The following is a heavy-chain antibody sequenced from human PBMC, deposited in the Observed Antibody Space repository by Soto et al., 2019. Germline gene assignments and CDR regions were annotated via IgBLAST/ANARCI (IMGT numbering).Heavy chain of an antibody. CDR3: ATYPTVVNPGGY. J-gene: IGHJ4*02. Sequence: PSETLSLTCAVSGYSISSGYYWGWIRQPPGKGLEWIGSIYHSGSTYYNPSLKSRVTISVDTSKNQFSLKLSSVTAADTAVYYCATYPTVVNPGGYWGQGTLVTVYS. D-gene: IGHD4-17*01. V-gene: IGHV4-38-2*01. CDR2: IYHSGST. CDR1: GYSISSGYY.